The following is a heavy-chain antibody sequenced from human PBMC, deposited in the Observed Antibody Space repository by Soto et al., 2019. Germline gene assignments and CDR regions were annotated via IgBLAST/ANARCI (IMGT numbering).Heavy chain of an antibody. CDR3: ASGLTYYYYMDV. D-gene: IGHD3-10*01. CDR2: IYYSGST. CDR1: GGSISSYY. J-gene: IGHJ6*03. Sequence: QVQLQESGPGLVKPSETLSLTCTVSGGSISSYYWSWIRQPPGKGLEWIGYIYYSGSTNYNPSLKSRVTISVDTSKNQFSLKLSSVTAADTAVYYCASGLTYYYYMDVWGKGTTVTVSS. V-gene: IGHV4-59*01.